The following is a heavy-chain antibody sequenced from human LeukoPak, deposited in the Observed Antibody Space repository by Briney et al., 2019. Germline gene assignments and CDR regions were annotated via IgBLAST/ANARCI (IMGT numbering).Heavy chain of an antibody. CDR3: ARDNRGERTPGWGYGGFDI. J-gene: IGHJ3*02. Sequence: ASVKVSCKASGHTFAKFYIHWVRQAPGQGLEWMGIINPSGGTTSYAQKFQGRVSMTRDTSTSTVYMELSSLRSEDTAVYYCARDNRGERTPGWGYGGFDIWGQGNRVSVSS. CDR1: GHTFAKFY. CDR2: INPSGGTT. D-gene: IGHD3-16*01. V-gene: IGHV1-46*01.